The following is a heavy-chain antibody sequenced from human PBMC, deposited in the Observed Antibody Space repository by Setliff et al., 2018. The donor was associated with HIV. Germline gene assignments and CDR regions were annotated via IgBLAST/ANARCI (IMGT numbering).Heavy chain of an antibody. CDR2: MNPNSGNT. V-gene: IGHV1-8*01. Sequence: ASVKVSCKASGYTFSSYDINWVRQATGQGLEWMGWMNPNSGNTGYAQKFQGRVTMTRNTSISTAYMELSSLRSEDTAMYYCARDRGGSWTFDHWGQGTLVTVSS. CDR3: ARDRGGSWTFDH. J-gene: IGHJ4*02. D-gene: IGHD2-15*01. CDR1: GYTFSSYD.